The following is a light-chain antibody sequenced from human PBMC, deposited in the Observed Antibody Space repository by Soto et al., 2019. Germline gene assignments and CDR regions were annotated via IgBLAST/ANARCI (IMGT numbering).Light chain of an antibody. Sequence: DIVMTQSPLSLPVTPGEPASISCRSSQRLLHSNGYTYLDWYLQKPGQSPHLLIYLGSNRASGVPDRFSGSGSGPDFTRQSSSAEAEDVGGYYCMRALQTPPSFGGGTKVEIK. CDR2: LGS. V-gene: IGKV2-28*01. J-gene: IGKJ4*01. CDR1: QRLLHSNGYTY. CDR3: MRALQTPPS.